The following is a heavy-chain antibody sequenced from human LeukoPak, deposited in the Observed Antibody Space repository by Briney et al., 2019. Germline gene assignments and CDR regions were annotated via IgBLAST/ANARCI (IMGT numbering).Heavy chain of an antibody. J-gene: IGHJ4*02. CDR2: ISGSGGST. Sequence: PGGSLRLSCAASGFTFSSYAMSWVRQAPGKGLEWVSAISGSGGSTYYADSVKGRFTISRDNSKNTLYLQMNSLRAEDTAVYYCAPSGSYPRGAFDYWGQGTLVTVSS. V-gene: IGHV3-23*01. CDR3: APSGSYPRGAFDY. CDR1: GFTFSSYA. D-gene: IGHD1-26*01.